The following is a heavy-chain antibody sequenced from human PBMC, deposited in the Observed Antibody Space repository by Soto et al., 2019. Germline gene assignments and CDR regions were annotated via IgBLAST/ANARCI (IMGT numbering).Heavy chain of an antibody. Sequence: GGSLRLSCAASGFTFCTYWIPWVRQAPGKGPVWVSRINNYGTYTFYADSVKGRFTISRDNAKNTLFLQMNSLRVEDRAVYFCTIAAYISPVAWYLDLWGRGTLVTVSS. D-gene: IGHD2-2*02. V-gene: IGHV3-74*01. CDR3: TIAAYISPVAWYLDL. CDR2: INNYGTYT. J-gene: IGHJ2*01. CDR1: GFTFCTYW.